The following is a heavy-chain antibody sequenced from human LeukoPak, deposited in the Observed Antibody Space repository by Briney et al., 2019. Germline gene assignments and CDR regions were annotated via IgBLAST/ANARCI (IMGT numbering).Heavy chain of an antibody. D-gene: IGHD2-2*01. Sequence: SQTLSLTCAVSGGSISSGGYSWRWIRQPPGKGLEWIGYIYHSGSTYYNPSLKSRVTISVDRSKNQFSLKLSSVTAADTAVYYCARVVPAAEYYYYYYGMDVWGQGTTVTVSS. CDR1: GGSISSGGYS. CDR2: IYHSGST. J-gene: IGHJ6*02. CDR3: ARVVPAAEYYYYYYGMDV. V-gene: IGHV4-30-2*01.